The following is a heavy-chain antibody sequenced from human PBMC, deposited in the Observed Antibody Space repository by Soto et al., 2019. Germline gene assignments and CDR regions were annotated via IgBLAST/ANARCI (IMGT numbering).Heavy chain of an antibody. Sequence: QVQLVQSGAEVKKPGASVKVSCKTSGYTFTGHYIHWVRQAPQQGPEWVGEIGPESGATRYAQKVRGRVTMTMDTSITTVYMELKNLSPDDTAVYYCGRGRSGQIVVFYWGQGTPVTVSS. CDR3: GRGRSGQIVVFY. D-gene: IGHD1-26*01. CDR1: GYTFTGHY. V-gene: IGHV1-2*02. CDR2: IGPESGAT. J-gene: IGHJ4*02.